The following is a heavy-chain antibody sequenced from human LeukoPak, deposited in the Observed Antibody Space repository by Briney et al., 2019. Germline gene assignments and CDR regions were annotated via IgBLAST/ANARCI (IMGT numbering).Heavy chain of an antibody. D-gene: IGHD3-10*01. CDR1: GFTFSDYG. Sequence: GGSLRLSFAASGFTFSDYGMHWVRQAPGKGLEWVAVISYDGRNKYYADSVKGRFTISRDNSKNTVYLQKNGLRAEDTAVYYCAKGMLWLVSSGMDIWGQGTTVIVSS. CDR2: ISYDGRNK. CDR3: AKGMLWLVSSGMDI. V-gene: IGHV3-30*18. J-gene: IGHJ6*02.